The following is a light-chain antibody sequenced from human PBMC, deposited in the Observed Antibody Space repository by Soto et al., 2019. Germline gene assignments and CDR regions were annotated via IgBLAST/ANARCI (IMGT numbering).Light chain of an antibody. CDR1: QSVSSY. CDR2: DAS. J-gene: IGKJ4*01. CDR3: QRRSNWPPVT. V-gene: IGKV3-11*01. Sequence: EIVLTQSPATLSLSPGERATLSCRASQSVSSYLAWYQQKPGQAPRLLIYDASNRATGIPARFSGSGSGTDFTLTISSLEPEEFAIYYCQRRSNWPPVTFGGGTKVEIK.